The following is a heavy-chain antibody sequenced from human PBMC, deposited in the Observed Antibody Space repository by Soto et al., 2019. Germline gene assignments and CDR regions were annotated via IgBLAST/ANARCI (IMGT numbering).Heavy chain of an antibody. CDR2: IWYDGSNK. D-gene: IGHD3-3*01. CDR3: ATDRRFLEWLAC. Sequence: QMHLVESGGGVVQPGRSLTLSCVASGFTFTSYGIHWVRQAPGKGLEWVAVIWYDGSNKYYGDSVKGRFSISRDNSKNTVYLQMNGLRAEDTAVYYCATDRRFLEWLACWGQGNLVSVSS. J-gene: IGHJ4*02. V-gene: IGHV3-33*01. CDR1: GFTFTSYG.